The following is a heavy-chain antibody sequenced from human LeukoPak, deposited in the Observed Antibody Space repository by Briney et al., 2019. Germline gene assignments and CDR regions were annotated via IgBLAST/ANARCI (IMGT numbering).Heavy chain of an antibody. Sequence: GGSLRLSCAASGFTFSSYWMSWVRQAPGKGLEWVANIKQDGSNKYYADSVKGRFTISKDNSKNTLYLQMNSLRAEDTAVYYCARRRGYSGYDLDYWGQGTLVTVSS. V-gene: IGHV3-7*01. CDR3: ARRRGYSGYDLDY. CDR2: IKQDGSNK. D-gene: IGHD5-12*01. CDR1: GFTFSSYW. J-gene: IGHJ4*02.